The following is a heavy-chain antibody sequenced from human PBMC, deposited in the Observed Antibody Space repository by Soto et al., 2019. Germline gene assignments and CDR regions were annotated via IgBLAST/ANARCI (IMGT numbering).Heavy chain of an antibody. V-gene: IGHV4-59*01. CDR3: ARGPLSTASSYCFDY. J-gene: IGHJ4*02. CDR2: IYYSGTT. Sequence: QVHLQESGPRLVKPSETLPLTCAVSGGSISTYYWSWIRQPPGKGLGWIGYIYYSGTTNYNPALKPRVTMSIDTSKNQFALKLSSVTAADTAVYYCARGPLSTASSYCFDYWGQVTLVTVSS. CDR1: GGSISTYY.